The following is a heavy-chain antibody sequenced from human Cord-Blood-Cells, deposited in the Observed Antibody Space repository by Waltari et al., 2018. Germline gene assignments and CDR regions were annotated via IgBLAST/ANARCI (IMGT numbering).Heavy chain of an antibody. CDR2: IYYSGST. CDR3: ASGLGYCSSTSCYTGNWFDP. V-gene: IGHV4-39*01. D-gene: IGHD2-2*02. CDR1: GGSISSSSYY. Sequence: QLQLQESGPGLVKPSETLSLTCTVSGGSISSSSYYWGWIRQPPGKGREWIGSIYYSGSTYYNPSLRSRVTISVDTSKNQFSLKLSSVTAADTAVYYCASGLGYCSSTSCYTGNWFDPWGQGTLVTVSS. J-gene: IGHJ5*02.